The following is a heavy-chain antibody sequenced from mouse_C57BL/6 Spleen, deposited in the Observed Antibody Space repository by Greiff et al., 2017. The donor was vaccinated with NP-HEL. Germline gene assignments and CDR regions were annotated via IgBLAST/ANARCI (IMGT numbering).Heavy chain of an antibody. CDR3: TKYPFAY. D-gene: IGHD5-1-1*01. CDR2: IRLKSDNYAT. Sequence: EVQLQESGGGLVQPGGSMKLSCVASGFTFSNYWMNWVRQSPEKGLEWVAQIRLKSDNYATHYAESVKGRFTISRDDSKSSVYLQMNNLRAEDTGIYYCTKYPFAYWGQGTLVTVSA. CDR1: GFTFSNYW. J-gene: IGHJ3*01. V-gene: IGHV6-3*01.